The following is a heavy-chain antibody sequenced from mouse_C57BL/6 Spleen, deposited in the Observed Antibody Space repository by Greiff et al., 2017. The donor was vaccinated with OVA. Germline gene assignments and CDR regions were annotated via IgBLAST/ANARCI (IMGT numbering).Heavy chain of an antibody. CDR1: GYTFTSYW. Sequence: QVQLQQPGAELVKPGASVKLSCKASGYTFTSYWMQWVKQRPGQGLEWIGEIDPSASSTNYTQQFKGKATLTVDTSASTAYMQLSSLTSEDSAVYYCASYYYGRRGYYLDDGGQGTTLTVSS. CDR3: ASYYYGRRGYYLDD. CDR2: IDPSASST. J-gene: IGHJ2*01. V-gene: IGHV1-50*01. D-gene: IGHD1-1*01.